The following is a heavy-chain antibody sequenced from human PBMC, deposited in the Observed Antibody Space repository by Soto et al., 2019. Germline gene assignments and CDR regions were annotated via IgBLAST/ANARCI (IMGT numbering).Heavy chain of an antibody. V-gene: IGHV4-4*07. CDR3: ARDRGYRSGSFGS. J-gene: IGHJ5*02. CDR2: IYSDGTT. D-gene: IGHD5-18*01. CDR1: GGSISGYY. Sequence: QVQLQESGPGLVKPSETLSLTCIVSGGSISGYYWSWSRQPAGKELEWIGRIYSDGTTNYNPSLKGRGTTSVDTSKKQIYLKVTSGTAADTAMYYCARDRGYRSGSFGSWGQGVLVTVSS.